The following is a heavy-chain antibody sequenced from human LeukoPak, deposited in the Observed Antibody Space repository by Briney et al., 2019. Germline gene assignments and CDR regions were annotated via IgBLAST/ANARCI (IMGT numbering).Heavy chain of an antibody. V-gene: IGHV1-18*01. CDR1: GYTFTSYG. CDR2: ISAYNGNT. CDR3: ARGDYYGSGSYYHFDY. Sequence: ASVKVSCKASGYTFTSYGISWVRQAPGQGLEWMGWISAYNGNTNYAQKLQGRVTTTTDTSTSTAYMELRSLRSDDTAVYYCARGDYYGSGSYYHFDYWGQGTLVTVSS. J-gene: IGHJ4*02. D-gene: IGHD3-10*01.